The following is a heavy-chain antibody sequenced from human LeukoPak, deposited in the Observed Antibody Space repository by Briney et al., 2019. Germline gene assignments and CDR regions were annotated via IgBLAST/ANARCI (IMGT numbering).Heavy chain of an antibody. J-gene: IGHJ4*02. Sequence: SETLSLTCTVSGGSISSSSYYWGWIRQPPGKGLEWIGSIYYSGSTCYNPSLKSRVTISVDTSKNQFSLKLSSVTAADTAVYYCARVDDPYIDYWGQGTLVTVSS. CDR2: IYYSGST. CDR1: GGSISSSSYY. D-gene: IGHD5-12*01. V-gene: IGHV4-39*01. CDR3: ARVDDPYIDY.